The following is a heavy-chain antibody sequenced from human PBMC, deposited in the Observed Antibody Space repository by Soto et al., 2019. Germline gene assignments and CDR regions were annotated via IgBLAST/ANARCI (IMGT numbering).Heavy chain of an antibody. CDR1: GFTFSSYA. CDR2: ISGSGGST. CDR3: AKGSGSGWYNPSLSWDV. D-gene: IGHD6-19*01. J-gene: IGHJ6*02. V-gene: IGHV3-23*01. Sequence: PGGSLRLSCTASGFTFSSYAMSWVRQAPGKGLEWVSAISGSGGSTYYADSVKGRFTIPRDNSKNTLYLQMNSLRAEDTAVYYCAKGSGSGWYNPSLSWDVWGQGTTVTVSS.